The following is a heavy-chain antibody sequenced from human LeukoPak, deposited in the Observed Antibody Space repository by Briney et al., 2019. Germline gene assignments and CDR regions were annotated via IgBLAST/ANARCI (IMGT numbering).Heavy chain of an antibody. CDR2: IYYSGST. Sequence: PSETLSLTCTVSGGSISSSSYYWGWIRQPPGKGLEWIGSIYYSGSTYYNPSLKSRVTISVDTSKNQFSLKLSFVTAADTAVYYCARRRGSGWYIDYWGQGTLVTVSS. CDR1: GGSISSSSYY. D-gene: IGHD6-19*01. V-gene: IGHV4-39*01. J-gene: IGHJ4*02. CDR3: ARRRGSGWYIDY.